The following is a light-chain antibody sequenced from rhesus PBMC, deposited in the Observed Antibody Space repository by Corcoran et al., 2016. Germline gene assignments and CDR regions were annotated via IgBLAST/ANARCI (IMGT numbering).Light chain of an antibody. CDR2: EHN. V-gene: IGLV1-64*01. J-gene: IGLJ1*01. CDR3: QSYDNILSVYI. CDR1: SSNIGSYF. Sequence: HSVLTQPPSVSGAPGQRVAISCTGNSSNIGSYFVSWYQQFPGAVPKLLIYEHNKRPSGISDRFSGSKSETSASLTITGLQYEDEADYYCQSYDNILSVYIFGSGTRLTVL.